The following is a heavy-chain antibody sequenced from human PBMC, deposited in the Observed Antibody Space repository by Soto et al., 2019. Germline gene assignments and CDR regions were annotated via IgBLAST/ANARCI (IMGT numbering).Heavy chain of an antibody. V-gene: IGHV4-31*03. CDR3: AKGVRGVPNWFDP. J-gene: IGHJ5*02. CDR1: GGSISNSANH. D-gene: IGHD3-10*01. CDR2: IYYSGGT. Sequence: QVQLQESGPGLVRPSQTLSLSCTVSGGSISNSANHWSWIRQHPGEGLEWIGYIYYSGGTYSSPSRKGRVTMSIDASKNQFSRKLSSVTAADTAVYYCAKGVRGVPNWFDPWGQGTLVTVSS.